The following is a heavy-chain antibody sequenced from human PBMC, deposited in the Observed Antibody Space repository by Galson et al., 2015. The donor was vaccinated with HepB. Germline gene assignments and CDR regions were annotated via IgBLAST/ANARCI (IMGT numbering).Heavy chain of an antibody. CDR3: ARDTKVRGDYGMDV. D-gene: IGHD3-10*01. V-gene: IGHV3-30*04. Sequence: SLRLSCAASGFTFSSYAMHWVRQAPGKGLEWVAVISYDGSNKYYADSVKGRFTISRDNSKNTLYLQMNSLRAEDTAVYYCARDTKVRGDYGMDVWGQGTTVTVSS. CDR1: GFTFSSYA. J-gene: IGHJ6*02. CDR2: ISYDGSNK.